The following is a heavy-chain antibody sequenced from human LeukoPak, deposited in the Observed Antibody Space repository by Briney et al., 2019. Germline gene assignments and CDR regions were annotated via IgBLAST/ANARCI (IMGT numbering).Heavy chain of an antibody. CDR1: GGSISNYY. J-gene: IGHJ4*02. CDR2: IKQDGSEK. Sequence: GTLSLTCTVSGGSISNYYWSWIRQPPGKGLEWVANIKQDGSEKYYVDSVKGRFTISRDNAKNSLYLQINSLRAEDTAVYYCAREVRLRFLEWLSNNYFDYWGQGTLVTVSS. V-gene: IGHV3-7*01. D-gene: IGHD3-3*01. CDR3: AREVRLRFLEWLSNNYFDY.